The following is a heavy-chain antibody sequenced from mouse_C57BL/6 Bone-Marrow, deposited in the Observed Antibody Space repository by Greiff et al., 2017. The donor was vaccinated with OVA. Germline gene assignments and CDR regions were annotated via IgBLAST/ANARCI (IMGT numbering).Heavy chain of an antibody. V-gene: IGHV5-15*01. CDR2: ISNLAYSI. D-gene: IGHD4-1*01. Sequence: EVQGVESGGGLVQPGGSLKLSCAASGFTFSDYGMAWVRQAPRKGPEWVAFISNLAYSIYYADTVTGRFTISRENAKNTLYLEMSSLRSEDTAMYYCARHDLGRAFDYWGQGTTLTVSS. CDR1: GFTFSDYG. J-gene: IGHJ2*01. CDR3: ARHDLGRAFDY.